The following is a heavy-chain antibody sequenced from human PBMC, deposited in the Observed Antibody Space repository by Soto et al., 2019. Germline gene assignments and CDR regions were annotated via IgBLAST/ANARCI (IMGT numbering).Heavy chain of an antibody. CDR1: GFTFSSYA. J-gene: IGHJ4*02. CDR2: ISGSGGST. CDR3: AKDVSQYSSSWAWYFDS. V-gene: IGHV3-23*01. Sequence: PGGSLRLSCAASGFTFSSYARSWVRLAPGKGLERVSAISGSGGSTYCADSVKGRFTISRDNSRNTLYLQMNSLRAEDTAVYSCAKDVSQYSSSWAWYFDSWGQGTLVTVSA. D-gene: IGHD6-13*01.